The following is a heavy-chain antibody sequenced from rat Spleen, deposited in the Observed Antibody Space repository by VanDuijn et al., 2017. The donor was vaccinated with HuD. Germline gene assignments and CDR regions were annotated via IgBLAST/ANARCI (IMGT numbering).Heavy chain of an antibody. D-gene: IGHD4-3*01. V-gene: IGHV5-31*01. Sequence: EVQLVESGGGLVQPGNSLKLSCAASGFTFSDYYMAWIRQAPGKGLEWVASITNTGGSTYYPDSVKGRFTISRDNAKSTLYLQMNSLRSEDTATYYCARRGDYFDYWGQGVMVTVSS. CDR1: GFTFSDYY. J-gene: IGHJ2*01. CDR3: ARRGDYFDY. CDR2: ITNTGGST.